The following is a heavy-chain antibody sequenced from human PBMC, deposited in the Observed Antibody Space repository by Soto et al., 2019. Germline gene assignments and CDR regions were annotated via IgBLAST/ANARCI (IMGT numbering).Heavy chain of an antibody. V-gene: IGHV4-4*07. Sequence: QVPLQESGPGLVTPSETLSLTCTVSGGSIRDYYWSWIRQPAGKGLDCIGRIYLIGAPNYTPSLTSRDRMSVGTSKHEVSLKVPSSTAASTSVSSCASRKIQPLNRGIQNGTDGWGQVSSGTV. D-gene: IGHD3-10*01. CDR3: ASRKIQPLNRGIQNGTDG. J-gene: IGHJ6*02. CDR1: GGSIRDYY. CDR2: IYLIGAP.